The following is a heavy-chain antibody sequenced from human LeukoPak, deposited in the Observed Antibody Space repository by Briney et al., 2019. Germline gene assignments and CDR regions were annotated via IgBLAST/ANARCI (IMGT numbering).Heavy chain of an antibody. CDR1: GFTFNVFH. CDR2: ITSSGTYI. D-gene: IGHD1-26*01. J-gene: IGHJ4*01. Sequence: PGGSLRLSCAASGFTFNVFHMNWVRQAPGKGLEWISSITSSGTYITYADSIQGRFTISRDNAKNSLYLQMNGLRVDDTALYYCARASGGWDLDYWGHGTLVTVSS. CDR3: ARASGGWDLDY. V-gene: IGHV3-21*01.